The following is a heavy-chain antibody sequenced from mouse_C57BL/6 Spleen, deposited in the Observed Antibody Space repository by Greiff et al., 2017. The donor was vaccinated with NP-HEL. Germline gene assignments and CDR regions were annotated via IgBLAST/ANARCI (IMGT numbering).Heavy chain of an antibody. D-gene: IGHD2-4*01. CDR1: GFTFSSYA. J-gene: IGHJ3*01. V-gene: IGHV5-4*03. CDR2: ISDGGSYT. CDR3: ARGDYDGRFAY. Sequence: EVKLQESGGGLVKPGGSLKLSCAASGFTFSSYAMSWVRQTPEKRLEWVATISDGGSYTYYPDNVKGRFTISRDNAKNNLYLQMSHLKSEDTAMYYCARGDYDGRFAYWGQGTLVTVSA.